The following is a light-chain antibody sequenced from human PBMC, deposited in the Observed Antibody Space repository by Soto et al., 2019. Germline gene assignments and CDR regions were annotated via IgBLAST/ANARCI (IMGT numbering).Light chain of an antibody. CDR1: QGISHY. CDR3: QKYNSAPRT. J-gene: IGKJ1*01. Sequence: DIQMTQSPSSLSASVGDRVTITCRASQGISHYLAWYQQRPGQVPKLLIYDAYILQSGVPSRFSGSGSATDFTLTISSLQPEDVATYYCQKYNSAPRTFGQGTKVEIK. V-gene: IGKV1-27*01. CDR2: DAY.